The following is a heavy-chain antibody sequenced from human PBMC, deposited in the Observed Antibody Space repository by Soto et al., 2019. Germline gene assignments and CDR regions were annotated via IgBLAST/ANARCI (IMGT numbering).Heavy chain of an antibody. CDR2: IYYSGST. J-gene: IGHJ5*02. CDR3: ARVVTGYDFWSGYYPPPGGSWFDP. V-gene: IGHV4-59*01. Sequence: SETLSLTCTVSGGSISSYYWSWIRQPPGKGLEWIGYIYYSGSTNYNPSLKSRVAISVDTSKNQFSLKLSSVTAADTAVYYCARVVTGYDFWSGYYPPPGGSWFDPWGQGTPVTVSP. D-gene: IGHD3-3*01. CDR1: GGSISSYY.